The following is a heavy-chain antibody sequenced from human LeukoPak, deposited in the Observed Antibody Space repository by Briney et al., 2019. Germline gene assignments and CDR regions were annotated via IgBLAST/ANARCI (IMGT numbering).Heavy chain of an antibody. CDR3: ARDPAVDDFWSGYFSGWFDP. CDR2: ISYDGSNK. Sequence: SLRLSCAASGFTFSSYAMHWVRQAPGKGLEWVAVISYDGSNKYYADSVKGRFTISRDNSKNTLYLQMNSLRAEDTAVYYCARDPAVDDFWSGYFSGWFDPWGQGTLVTVSS. CDR1: GFTFSSYA. J-gene: IGHJ5*02. D-gene: IGHD3-3*01. V-gene: IGHV3-30*04.